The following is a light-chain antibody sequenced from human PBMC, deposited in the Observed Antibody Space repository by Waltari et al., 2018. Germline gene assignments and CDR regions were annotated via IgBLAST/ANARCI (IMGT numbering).Light chain of an antibody. J-gene: IGKJ1*01. CDR3: QQRSNWPPVT. Sequence: EIVLTQSPATLSLSPGERATLSCRASQSVTSYLAWYQQKPGQAPRLLIYDVSNRATGIPARFSGSGSGTDFTLTISSLEPEDFAVYYCQQRSNWPPVTFGQGTKVEIK. V-gene: IGKV3-11*01. CDR1: QSVTSY. CDR2: DVS.